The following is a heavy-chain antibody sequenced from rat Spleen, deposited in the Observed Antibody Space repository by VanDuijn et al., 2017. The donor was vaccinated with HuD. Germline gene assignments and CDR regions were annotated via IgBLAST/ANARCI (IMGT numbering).Heavy chain of an antibody. Sequence: QVQLKESGPGLVEPSQTLSLTCTVSGFSLTNFHVSWVRQPPGKSLVWMGTIWAGGGTNYNSAVQSRLSISRDTSKSQIFLKMNRLQPEDTATYYCARPTEGIAWFVYWGQGTLVTVSS. J-gene: IGHJ3*01. CDR3: ARPTEGIAWFVY. CDR2: IWAGGGT. V-gene: IGHV2-43*01. CDR1: GFSLTNFH. D-gene: IGHD1-11*01.